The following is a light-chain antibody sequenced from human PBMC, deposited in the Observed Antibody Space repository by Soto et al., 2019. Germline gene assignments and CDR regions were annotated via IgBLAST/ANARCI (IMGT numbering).Light chain of an antibody. V-gene: IGLV2-14*01. Sequence: QSALTQPASVSGSPGQSITISCTGISSDGDDYKDVSWYQQHPGKAPKLMIYEVTYRPSGVSNRFSGSKSGNTASLTISGLQAEDEADYYCSSYTSTSTVFGNGTKLTVL. J-gene: IGLJ1*01. CDR1: SSDGDDYKD. CDR3: SSYTSTSTV. CDR2: EVT.